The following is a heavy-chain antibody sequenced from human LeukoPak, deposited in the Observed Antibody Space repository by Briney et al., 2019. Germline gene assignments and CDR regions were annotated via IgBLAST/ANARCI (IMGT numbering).Heavy chain of an antibody. Sequence: PGGSLRLSCAASGFTFSSYEMNWVRQAPGKGLEWVSYISSSGSTIYYADSVKGRFTISRDNAKNTLYLQMNSLRAEDTAVYYCARVDYGDYRSHYYYMDVWGKGTTVTISS. CDR1: GFTFSSYE. V-gene: IGHV3-48*03. CDR3: ARVDYGDYRSHYYYMDV. J-gene: IGHJ6*03. CDR2: ISSSGSTI. D-gene: IGHD4-17*01.